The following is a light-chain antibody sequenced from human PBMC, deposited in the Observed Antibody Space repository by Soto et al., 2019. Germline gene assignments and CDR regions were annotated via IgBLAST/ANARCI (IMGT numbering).Light chain of an antibody. V-gene: IGLV2-14*01. Sequence: QSVLTQPASVSGSSGQSITISCSGTNSDIGSYNYVSWYLQHPGKAPKLIVFEVSNRPSGISDRFSGSKSGNTAYLTISGLQAEDEADYYCCSYAGSYTFVFGIGTRSPS. CDR2: EVS. CDR1: NSDIGSYNY. CDR3: CSYAGSYTFV. J-gene: IGLJ1*01.